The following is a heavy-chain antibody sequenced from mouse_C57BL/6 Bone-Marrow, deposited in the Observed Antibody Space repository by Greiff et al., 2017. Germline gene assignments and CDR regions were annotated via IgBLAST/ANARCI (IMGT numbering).Heavy chain of an antibody. CDR3: ARDCYFGVGD. CDR1: GYTFTSYW. Sequence: QVQLQQPGAELVKPGASVKLSCKASGYTFTSYWMQWVKQRPGQGLEWIGEIDPSDSYTNYNQKFKGKATLTVDTSSSTAYMQISGLTSEDSSVYYCARDCYFGVGDWGQGTLVNVYA. CDR2: IDPSDSYT. V-gene: IGHV1-50*01. J-gene: IGHJ3*02. D-gene: IGHD2-3*01.